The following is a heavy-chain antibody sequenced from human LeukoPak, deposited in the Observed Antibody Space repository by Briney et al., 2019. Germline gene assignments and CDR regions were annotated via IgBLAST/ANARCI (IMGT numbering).Heavy chain of an antibody. Sequence: GGSLRLSCAASGFTFSTHSMYWVRQAPGKGLEWVSSISASSNFIHYAESVRGRFTISRDNAKNSLYLQMNSLGAQDTAVYYCARPATGYCSSAGCHWDSWGQGALVTVSS. CDR1: GFTFSTHS. D-gene: IGHD2-2*01. CDR2: ISASSNFI. CDR3: ARPATGYCSSAGCHWDS. V-gene: IGHV3-21*01. J-gene: IGHJ4*02.